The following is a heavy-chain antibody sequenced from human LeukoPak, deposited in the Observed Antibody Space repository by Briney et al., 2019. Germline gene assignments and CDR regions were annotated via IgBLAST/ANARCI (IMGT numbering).Heavy chain of an antibody. CDR2: ISWDGSRT. Sequence: GGALRLSCAASGFTFDDYTMHWVRQAPGKGLEWVSLISWDGSRTYYADSVKGRFTISRDNSKTSLYLQMNSLRTEDTALYYCAKGTVVVTGPLDYWGQGTLVTVSS. J-gene: IGHJ4*02. CDR3: AKGTVVVTGPLDY. V-gene: IGHV3-43*01. CDR1: GFTFDDYT. D-gene: IGHD3-22*01.